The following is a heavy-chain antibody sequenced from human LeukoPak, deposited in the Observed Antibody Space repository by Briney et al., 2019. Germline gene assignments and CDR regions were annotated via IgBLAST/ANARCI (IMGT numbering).Heavy chain of an antibody. Sequence: PGGSLRLSCAASGFNFSSYSMNWVRQAPGKGLEWVSYISSGSSTIYYADSVKGRFIISRDNAKNSLYLQMNSLRAEDTAVYYCARAHLGLFGEFTFRYPAFDYWGQGTLVTVSS. D-gene: IGHD3-10*02. J-gene: IGHJ4*02. V-gene: IGHV3-48*01. CDR1: GFNFSSYS. CDR2: ISSGSSTI. CDR3: ARAHLGLFGEFTFRYPAFDY.